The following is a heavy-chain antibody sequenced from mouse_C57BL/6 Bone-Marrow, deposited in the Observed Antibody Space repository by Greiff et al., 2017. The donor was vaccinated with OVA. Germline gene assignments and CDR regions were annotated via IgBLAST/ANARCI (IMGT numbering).Heavy chain of an antibody. D-gene: IGHD1-1*01. CDR1: GFTFTSYW. V-gene: IGHV1-50*01. CDR2: IDPYDSYT. J-gene: IGHJ2*01. Sequence: QVQLQQSGAELVKPGASVKLSCTASGFTFTSYWMQWVNQRPGQGLEWIGEIDPYDSYTNYNQKFKGKVTLTVGTSSSTAYMQLSSLTSEDSADYYCAKGNYGSLDYWGQGTTLTVSS. CDR3: AKGNYGSLDY.